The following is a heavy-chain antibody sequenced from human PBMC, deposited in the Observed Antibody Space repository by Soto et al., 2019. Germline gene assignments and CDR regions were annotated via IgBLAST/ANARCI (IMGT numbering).Heavy chain of an antibody. Sequence: GASVKVSCKASGYTFNSYGISWVRQAPGQGLEWMGWISAYNGNTNYAQKLQGRVTMTTDTSTSTAYMELRSLRSDDTAVYYCARILRGVAAAVNNWFDPWGQGTLVTVSS. CDR1: GYTFNSYG. D-gene: IGHD6-13*01. V-gene: IGHV1-18*01. CDR2: ISAYNGNT. J-gene: IGHJ5*02. CDR3: ARILRGVAAAVNNWFDP.